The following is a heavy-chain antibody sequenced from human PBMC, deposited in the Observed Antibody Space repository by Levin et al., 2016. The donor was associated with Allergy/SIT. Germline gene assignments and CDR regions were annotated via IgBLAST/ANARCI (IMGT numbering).Heavy chain of an antibody. V-gene: IGHV4-59*01. Sequence: WIRQPPGKGLEWIGYIYYSGSTNYNPSLKSRVTISVDTSKNQFSLKLSSVTAADTAVYYCARDRYRESIFGARHHYYGMDVWGQGTTVTVSS. J-gene: IGHJ6*02. CDR3: ARDRYRESIFGARHHYYGMDV. CDR2: IYYSGST. D-gene: IGHD3-3*01.